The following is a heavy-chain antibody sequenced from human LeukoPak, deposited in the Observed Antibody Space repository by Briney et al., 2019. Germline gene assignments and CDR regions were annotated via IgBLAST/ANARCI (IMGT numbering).Heavy chain of an antibody. CDR1: GFTFSTYA. D-gene: IGHD5-12*01. CDR3: ARGLPLGY. J-gene: IGHJ4*02. CDR2: ISGSGGST. Sequence: PGGSLRLSCAASGFTFSTYAMNWVRQAPGKGLEWVSVISGSGGSTYYADSVKGRFTLSRDNSKNTLYLQMNSLRAEDTAVYYCARGLPLGYWGQGTLVTVSS. V-gene: IGHV3-23*01.